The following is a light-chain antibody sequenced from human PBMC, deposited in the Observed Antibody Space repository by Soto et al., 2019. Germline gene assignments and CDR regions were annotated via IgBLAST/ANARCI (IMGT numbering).Light chain of an antibody. CDR2: GAS. J-gene: IGKJ4*01. Sequence: DIQLTQSPSFLSASVGDRVTITCRASQGIRTFLAWYQQKPGRAHQVLIYGASTLQSGVPSRFSGSGSGTDFTLTISSLQPEDFATYYCQQLHDYPLTFGGGTKVEI. V-gene: IGKV1-9*01. CDR1: QGIRTF. CDR3: QQLHDYPLT.